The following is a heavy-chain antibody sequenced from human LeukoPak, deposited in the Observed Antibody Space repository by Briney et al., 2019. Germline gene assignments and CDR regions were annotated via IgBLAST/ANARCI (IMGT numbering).Heavy chain of an antibody. CDR1: GGSISSISYY. J-gene: IGHJ4*02. Sequence: SETPSLTCTVSGGSISSISYYWGWIRQPPGKGLEWVGSIYYSGSTYYNPSLKSRVTISVDTSKNQFSLKLTSVTATDTAVYYCARAYYYGGSCFYFDDWGQGALVTVSS. V-gene: IGHV4-39*07. CDR2: IYYSGST. D-gene: IGHD3-22*01. CDR3: ARAYYYGGSCFYFDD.